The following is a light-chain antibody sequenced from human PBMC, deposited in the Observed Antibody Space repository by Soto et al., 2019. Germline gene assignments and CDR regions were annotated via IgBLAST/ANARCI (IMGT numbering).Light chain of an antibody. Sequence: DMQMTQYPSSLSASVGDRVTISGHPSQSISRYLIWYEHKPGNAPNLLTYAATTLKSRVPSRFRGSGSGTDFSLTISSLQPKDFATYYCQQSYGNPRTFGQGTKVDIK. CDR3: QQSYGNPRT. J-gene: IGKJ1*01. V-gene: IGKV1-39*01. CDR1: QSISRY. CDR2: AAT.